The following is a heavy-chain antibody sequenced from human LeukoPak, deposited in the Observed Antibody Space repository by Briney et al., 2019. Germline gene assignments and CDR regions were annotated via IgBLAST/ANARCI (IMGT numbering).Heavy chain of an antibody. CDR1: GDSMSDYF. V-gene: IGHV4-59*01. CDR3: AAMTTVTMYSYFFDS. D-gene: IGHD4-17*01. J-gene: IGHJ4*02. Sequence: SETLSLTCTVSGDSMSDYFWTWIRQPPGKGLEWIGYAADSVSTNYNPSLKSRVTISVDSPTTHFSLRLTSVTAADTAIYYCAAMTTVTMYSYFFDSWGQGTLLTVSS. CDR2: AADSVST.